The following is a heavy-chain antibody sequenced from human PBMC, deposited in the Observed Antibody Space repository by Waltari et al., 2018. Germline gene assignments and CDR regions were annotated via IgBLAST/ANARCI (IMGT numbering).Heavy chain of an antibody. CDR1: GGTFSSYA. Sequence: QVQLVQSGAEVKKPGSSVKVSCKASGGTFSSYAISWVRQAPGQGLEWRGGIIPIFGTANYAQKFQGRCTITTDESTSTAYMELSSLRSEDTAVYYCARGNGRQLERLGAFDIWGQGTMVTVSS. CDR3: ARGNGRQLERLGAFDI. V-gene: IGHV1-69*05. D-gene: IGHD1-1*01. J-gene: IGHJ3*02. CDR2: IIPIFGTA.